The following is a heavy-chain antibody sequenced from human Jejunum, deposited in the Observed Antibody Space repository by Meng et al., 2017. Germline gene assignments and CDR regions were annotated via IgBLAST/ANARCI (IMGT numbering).Heavy chain of an antibody. CDR2: IFHTGST. CDR3: ATSAAYNLNY. J-gene: IGHJ4*02. CDR1: VPSLNNPNL. Sequence: QVEGQESSQGMCKRLGTMYRTCAGSVPSLNNPNLYSWVRQSPEKVLEVVGEIFHTGSTNYNPSIKSRVTLSFDKSKSLLSLNPRSVTAADTAVYYCATSAAYNLNYWCQGTLVTVSS. D-gene: IGHD5-24*01. V-gene: IGHV4-4*02.